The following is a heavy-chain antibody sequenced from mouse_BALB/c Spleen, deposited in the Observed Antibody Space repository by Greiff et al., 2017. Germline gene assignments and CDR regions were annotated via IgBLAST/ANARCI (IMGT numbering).Heavy chain of an antibody. J-gene: IGHJ4*01. CDR2: IWGDGST. D-gene: IGHD1-1*02. CDR3: ARVGLLSAMDY. Sequence: VKLMESGPGLVAPSQSLSITCTASGFSLTGYGVNWVRQPPGKGLEWLGMIWGDGSTDYNSALKSRLSISKDNSKSQVFLKMNSLQTDDTARYYSARVGLLSAMDYWGQGTSVTVSS. CDR1: GFSLTGYG. V-gene: IGHV2-6-7*01.